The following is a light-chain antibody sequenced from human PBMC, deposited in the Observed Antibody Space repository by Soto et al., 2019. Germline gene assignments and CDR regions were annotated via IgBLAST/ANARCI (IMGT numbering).Light chain of an antibody. Sequence: EIVLTQSPGTLSLSPGERATLSCRASHSVSSTYLAWYQQKPGQAPRLLIYGASSRATGIPDRFSGSGSGTYFTLTISRLEPDDFAVYYCQQYGSSPPYTFGQGTKLEIK. J-gene: IGKJ2*01. CDR2: GAS. CDR1: HSVSSTY. V-gene: IGKV3-20*01. CDR3: QQYGSSPPYT.